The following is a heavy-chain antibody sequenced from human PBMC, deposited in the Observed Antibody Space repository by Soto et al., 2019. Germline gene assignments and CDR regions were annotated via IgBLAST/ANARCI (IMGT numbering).Heavy chain of an antibody. Sequence: QVQLHQWGAGLLKPSETLSLTCAVSGGSFSGSSWAWIRQPPGKGLEWIGEIVHSGGTTYNPSLKSRVAISVDTSKKQFSLNLRAVSAADTAVYYCTGAQDQVPGQTWGKGTLVTVSP. D-gene: IGHD2-2*01. CDR2: IVHSGGT. CDR3: TGAQDQVPGQT. J-gene: IGHJ5*02. V-gene: IGHV4-34*12. CDR1: GGSFSGSS.